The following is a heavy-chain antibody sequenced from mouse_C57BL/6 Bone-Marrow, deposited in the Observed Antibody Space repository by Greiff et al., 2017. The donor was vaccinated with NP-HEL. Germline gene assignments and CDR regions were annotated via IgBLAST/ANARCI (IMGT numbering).Heavy chain of an antibody. J-gene: IGHJ3*01. D-gene: IGHD1-1*01. V-gene: IGHV1-42*01. CDR3: ARYPDRRVYRLLGFAY. CDR2: LNPSTGGT. Sequence: VQLQQSGPELVKPGASVKISCKASGYSFTGYYMNWVKQSPEKSLEWIGELNPSTGGTTYNQKFKAKATLTVDKSSSTAYMQLKSLTSEDSAVYYCARYPDRRVYRLLGFAYWGQGTLVTVSA. CDR1: GYSFTGYY.